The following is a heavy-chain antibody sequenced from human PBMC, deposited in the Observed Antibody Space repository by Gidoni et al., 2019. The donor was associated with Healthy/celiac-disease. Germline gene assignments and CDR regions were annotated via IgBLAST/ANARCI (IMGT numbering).Heavy chain of an antibody. V-gene: IGHV3-21*01. CDR1: GVTFSSYS. D-gene: IGHD3-22*01. Sequence: EVQLVESGGGLVKPGGSLRRSGAASGVTFSSYSMNWFRKAPGKGLEWVSSIMSSSSYIYYADSVKGRFTISRDNAKNSLYLQMNSLRAEDTAVYYCARSYYYDSSGYSLDYWGQGTLVTVSS. J-gene: IGHJ4*02. CDR2: IMSSSSYI. CDR3: ARSYYYDSSGYSLDY.